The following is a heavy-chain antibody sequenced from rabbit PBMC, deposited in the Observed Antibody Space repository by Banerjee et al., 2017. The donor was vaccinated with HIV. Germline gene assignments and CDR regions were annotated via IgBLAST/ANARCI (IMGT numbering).Heavy chain of an antibody. D-gene: IGHD1-1*01. CDR3: ARDLTGITGWNFNL. CDR2: IYAGKGTT. V-gene: IGHV1S7*01. J-gene: IGHJ4*01. Sequence: QLEESGGGLVQPGGSLTLSCKASGFDFSSYYMNWVRQAPGKGLEWIGTIYAGKGTTYYASWVNGRFTISSHNAQNTLYLQLNSLTAADTATYFCARDLTGITGWNFNLWGQGTLVTVS. CDR1: GFDFSSYY.